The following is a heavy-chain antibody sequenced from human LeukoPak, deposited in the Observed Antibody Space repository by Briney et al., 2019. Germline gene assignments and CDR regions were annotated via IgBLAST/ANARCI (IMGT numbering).Heavy chain of an antibody. V-gene: IGHV4-34*01. Sequence: SETLSLTCAVYGGSFSGYYWSWIRQPPGKGLEWIGEINHSGSTNYNPSLKSRVTISVDTSKNQFSLKLSSVTAADTAVYYCARHLPILRYFDWPFDYWGQGTLVTVSS. D-gene: IGHD3-9*01. CDR2: INHSGST. CDR3: ARHLPILRYFDWPFDY. J-gene: IGHJ4*02. CDR1: GGSFSGYY.